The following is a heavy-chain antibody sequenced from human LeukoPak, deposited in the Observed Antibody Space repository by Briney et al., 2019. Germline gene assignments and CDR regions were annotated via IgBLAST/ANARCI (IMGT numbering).Heavy chain of an antibody. V-gene: IGHV3-64*01. Sequence: GRSLRLSCAASGFIFSYYGMHWVRQAPGKGVEYVSAISRNGGSTYYANPVKGRFTISRDNSKNTLYLRMGSLRAEDMAVYYCARADCSSTSCYLGYWGQGTLVTVSS. CDR3: ARADCSSTSCYLGY. J-gene: IGHJ4*02. CDR1: GFIFSYYG. CDR2: ISRNGGST. D-gene: IGHD2-2*01.